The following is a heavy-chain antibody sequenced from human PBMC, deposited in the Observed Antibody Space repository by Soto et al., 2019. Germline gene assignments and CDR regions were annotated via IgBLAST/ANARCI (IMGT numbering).Heavy chain of an antibody. J-gene: IGHJ6*02. CDR2: IIPLFGTA. CDR1: GGTFSSYA. Sequence: QVQLVQSGAEVQKPGSSVKVSCKASGGTFSSYAISWVRQAPGQGLEWMGGIIPLFGTANYAQKFQGRVTITADESTSTAYMELSSLRSEDTAVYYCARPIKRYDYGDYPADDYYYGMDVWGQGTTVTVSS. V-gene: IGHV1-69*01. CDR3: ARPIKRYDYGDYPADDYYYGMDV. D-gene: IGHD4-17*01.